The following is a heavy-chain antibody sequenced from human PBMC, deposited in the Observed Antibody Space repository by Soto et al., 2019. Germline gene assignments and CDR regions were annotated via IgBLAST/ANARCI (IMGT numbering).Heavy chain of an antibody. D-gene: IGHD6-6*01. J-gene: IGHJ5*02. CDR1: GGSISGYY. V-gene: IGHV4-59*08. CDR3: ARHWGSSSSHVDP. Sequence: SETLSLTCTVSGGSISGYYWSWIRQPPGKGLEWIGYVYSSGSTNYNPSLKSRVTISVDTSKNQFSLKLTSVTAADTAVYYCARHWGSSSSHVDPWGQGTLVTVSS. CDR2: VYSSGST.